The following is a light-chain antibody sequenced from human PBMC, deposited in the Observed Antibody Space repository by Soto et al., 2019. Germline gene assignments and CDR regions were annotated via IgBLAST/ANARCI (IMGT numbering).Light chain of an antibody. Sequence: QSALTQPASVSGSPGQSITMSCTGTSSDVGGRNYVSWYQQHPGKAPKLMIYEVSNRPSGVSNRFSGSKSGNTASLTISGLQAEDEADYYCSSYTSSSTLDVFGTGTKLTVL. CDR1: SSDVGGRNY. CDR2: EVS. CDR3: SSYTSSSTLDV. J-gene: IGLJ1*01. V-gene: IGLV2-14*01.